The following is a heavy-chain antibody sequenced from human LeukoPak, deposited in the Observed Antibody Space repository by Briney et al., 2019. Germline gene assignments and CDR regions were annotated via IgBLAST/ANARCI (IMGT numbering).Heavy chain of an antibody. CDR1: GFTFSSYW. CDR3: ARTGDFDY. Sequence: GGSLRLSCAASGFTFSSYWMHWVRQAPGKGLVWVSRINSDGGSTTYADSVKGRFTISRDNAKNTLYLQMSRLRAEDTAVHYCARTGDFDYWGQGTLVTVSS. CDR2: INSDGGST. D-gene: IGHD1-1*01. V-gene: IGHV3-74*01. J-gene: IGHJ4*02.